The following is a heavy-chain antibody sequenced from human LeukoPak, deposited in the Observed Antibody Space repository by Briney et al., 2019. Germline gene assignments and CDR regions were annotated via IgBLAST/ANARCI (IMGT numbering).Heavy chain of an antibody. V-gene: IGHV4-34*01. CDR1: GGSFSGYY. CDR3: ARTLLPRKIVVAPI. Sequence: PSETLSLTCAVYGGSFSGYYWSWIRQPPGKGLEWIGEINHSGSTNYNPSHKSRVTISVDTSKNQFSLKLSSVTAADTAVYYCARTLLPRKIVVAPIWGQGTMVTVSS. D-gene: IGHD3-22*01. J-gene: IGHJ3*02. CDR2: INHSGST.